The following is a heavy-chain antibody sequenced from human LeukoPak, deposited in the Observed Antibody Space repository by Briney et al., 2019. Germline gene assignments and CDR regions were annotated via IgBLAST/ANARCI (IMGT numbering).Heavy chain of an antibody. CDR2: IYSGGST. Sequence: GGSLRLSCAASGFTVSSNYMSWVRQVPGKGLEWVSIIYSGGSTYYADSVKGRFTISRDNSKNTLFLQMNSLRAEDTAVYYCARRGHGYGSPFDYWGQGTLVTVSS. J-gene: IGHJ4*02. CDR1: GFTVSSNY. CDR3: ARRGHGYGSPFDY. V-gene: IGHV3-66*04. D-gene: IGHD5-18*01.